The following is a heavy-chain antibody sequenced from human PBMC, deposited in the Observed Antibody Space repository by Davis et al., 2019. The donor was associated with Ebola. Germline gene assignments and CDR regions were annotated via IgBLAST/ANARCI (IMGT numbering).Heavy chain of an antibody. CDR1: GFTFRSYW. V-gene: IGHV3-7*01. CDR3: ARDSSIAARQSDAFDI. D-gene: IGHD6-6*01. J-gene: IGHJ3*02. Sequence: GESLKISCAASGFTFRSYWMSWVRQAPGKGLEWVANIKQDGSEKYYVDSVKGRFTISRDNAKNSLYLQMNSLRDEDTAVYYCARDSSIAARQSDAFDIWGQGTMATVSS. CDR2: IKQDGSEK.